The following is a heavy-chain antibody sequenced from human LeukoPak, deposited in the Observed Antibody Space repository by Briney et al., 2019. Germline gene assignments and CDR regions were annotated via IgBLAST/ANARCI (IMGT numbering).Heavy chain of an antibody. CDR3: ASLLLWFGEGGHY. CDR1: GYTFSSYG. V-gene: IGHV1-18*01. Sequence: ASVKVSCKASGYTFSSYGISWVRQAPGQGLEWMGWISADNGNTNYVQKFQGRVTMTTDTSTSTAYMELRSLRSDDTAVYYCASLLLWFGEGGHYWGQGTLVTVSS. CDR2: ISADNGNT. D-gene: IGHD3-10*01. J-gene: IGHJ4*02.